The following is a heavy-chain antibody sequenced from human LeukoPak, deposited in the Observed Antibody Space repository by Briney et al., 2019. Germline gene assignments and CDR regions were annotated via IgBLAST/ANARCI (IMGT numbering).Heavy chain of an antibody. D-gene: IGHD2-15*01. J-gene: IGHJ4*02. Sequence: GGSLRLSCAASGFTFSTYWMTWVRQAPGKGLEWVANIKPDGSERNYVDSVKGRFTISRDNAKISLFLQMNSLRVEDTAVYFCARGGCSSHICYSYPEYWGQGTLVTVSS. CDR3: ARGGCSSHICYSYPEY. V-gene: IGHV3-7*01. CDR1: GFTFSTYW. CDR2: IKPDGSER.